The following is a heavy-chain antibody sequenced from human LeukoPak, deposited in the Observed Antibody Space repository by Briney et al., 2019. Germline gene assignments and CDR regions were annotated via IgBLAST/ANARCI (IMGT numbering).Heavy chain of an antibody. CDR3: VRGPDYYYDSSGSFDD. CDR2: ISNSANTI. Sequence: PGGSLRLSCAVSGFTFSDHYFAWIRQAPGKGLEWISYISNSANTIYYADSVRGRFTISRDNAKNSLFLQMNSLRVEDTAVYYCVRGPDYYYDSSGSFDDWGHGTLVTVSS. CDR1: GFTFSDHY. J-gene: IGHJ4*01. V-gene: IGHV3-11*04. D-gene: IGHD3-22*01.